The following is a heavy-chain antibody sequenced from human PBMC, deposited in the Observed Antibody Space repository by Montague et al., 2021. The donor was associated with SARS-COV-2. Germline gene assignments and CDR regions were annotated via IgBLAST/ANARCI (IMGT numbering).Heavy chain of an antibody. J-gene: IGHJ4*02. CDR3: ARQPRNYYASWSYWARCDY. CDR2: IYYSGXT. V-gene: IGHV4-39*01. Sequence: SETLSLTCTVSGGSISSSTYYWGWIRQPPGKGLEWIGSIYYSGXTXYXXXXKXRVTISVDTSKNQFSLKLSSVTAADTAVYYCARQPRNYYASWSYWARCDYWGQGTLVTVSS. D-gene: IGHD3-10*01. CDR1: GGSISSSTYY.